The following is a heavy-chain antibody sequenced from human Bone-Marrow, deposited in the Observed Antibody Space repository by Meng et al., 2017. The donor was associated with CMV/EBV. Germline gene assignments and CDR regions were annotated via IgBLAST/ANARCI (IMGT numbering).Heavy chain of an antibody. CDR1: GYSISSGYY. CDR2: INHSGST. Sequence: SETLALTCTVAGYSISSGYYWGWIRQPPGKGLEWIGEINHSGSTNYNPSLKSRVTISVDTSKNQFSLKLSSVTAADTAVYYCARGIVRGYSYGEPFDYWGQGTLVTVSS. J-gene: IGHJ4*02. V-gene: IGHV4-38-2*02. D-gene: IGHD5-18*01. CDR3: ARGIVRGYSYGEPFDY.